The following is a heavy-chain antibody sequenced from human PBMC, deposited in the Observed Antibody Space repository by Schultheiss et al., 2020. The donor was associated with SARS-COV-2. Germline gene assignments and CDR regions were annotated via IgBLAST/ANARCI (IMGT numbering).Heavy chain of an antibody. CDR1: GFTFSSYE. D-gene: IGHD2-2*02. J-gene: IGHJ4*02. Sequence: GGSLRLSCAASGFTFSSYEMNWVRQAPGKGLEWVSYISSSGSTIYYADSVKGRFTISRDNAKNSLYLQMNSLRDEDTAIYYCAKTRGYTSSCCDYWGQGTLVTVSS. CDR2: ISSSGSTI. V-gene: IGHV3-48*03. CDR3: AKTRGYTSSCCDY.